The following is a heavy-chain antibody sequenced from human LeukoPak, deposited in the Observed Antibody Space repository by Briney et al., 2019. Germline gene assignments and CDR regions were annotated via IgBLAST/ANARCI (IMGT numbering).Heavy chain of an antibody. CDR2: IYPGDSDT. J-gene: IGHJ4*02. D-gene: IGHD3-10*01. CDR1: GYSFTGYW. V-gene: IGHV5-51*01. Sequence: GESLKISCKGSGYSFTGYWIGWVRQMPGKGLEWMGIIYPGDSDTRYSPSFQGQVTISADKSISTAYLKWSSLKASDTAMYYCARLWFGELSSFDYWGQGTLVTVSS. CDR3: ARLWFGELSSFDY.